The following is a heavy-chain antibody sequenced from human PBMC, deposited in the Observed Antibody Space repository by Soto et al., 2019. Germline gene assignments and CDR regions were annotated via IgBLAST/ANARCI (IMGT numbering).Heavy chain of an antibody. Sequence: GGSLRLSCAASGFTFSSYEMNWVRQAPGKGLEWVSYISSSGSSKYYADSVKGRFTTSRDNAKNSLYLQMNSLRAEDTAVYYCARVPYSKDFDYWGQGTLVTVSS. V-gene: IGHV3-48*03. CDR2: ISSSGSSK. D-gene: IGHD4-4*01. CDR1: GFTFSSYE. J-gene: IGHJ4*02. CDR3: ARVPYSKDFDY.